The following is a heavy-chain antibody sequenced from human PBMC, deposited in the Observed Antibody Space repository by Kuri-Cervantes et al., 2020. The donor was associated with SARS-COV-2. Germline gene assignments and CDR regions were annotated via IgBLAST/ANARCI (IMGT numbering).Heavy chain of an antibody. J-gene: IGHJ4*02. Sequence: GSLRLSCAVYGGSFSGYYWSWIRQPPGKGLEWIGAIYYSGATYYNPSLKSRVIISVDTSKNQFSLNLRFVTATDTAVYYCARGPEGVVAYWGQGTLVTVSS. CDR1: GGSFSGYY. CDR3: ARGPEGVVAY. D-gene: IGHD1-14*01. V-gene: IGHV4-34*01. CDR2: IYYSGAT.